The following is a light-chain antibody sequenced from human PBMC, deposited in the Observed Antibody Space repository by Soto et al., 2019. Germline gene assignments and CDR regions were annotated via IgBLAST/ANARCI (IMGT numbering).Light chain of an antibody. CDR2: EVS. V-gene: IGLV2-14*01. CDR1: SSDVGGYNY. CDR3: SSYTSSSTWV. Sequence: QSALTQPASESGSPGQSITISCTGTSSDVGGYNYVSWYQQHPGKAPKLMIYEVSNRPSGVSNRFSGSKSGNTASLTISGLQAEDEADYYCSSYTSSSTWVFGTGTKVTVL. J-gene: IGLJ1*01.